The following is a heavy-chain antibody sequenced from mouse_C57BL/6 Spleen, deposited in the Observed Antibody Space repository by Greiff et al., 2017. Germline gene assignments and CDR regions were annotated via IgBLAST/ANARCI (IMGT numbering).Heavy chain of an antibody. J-gene: IGHJ2*01. CDR1: GYTFTSYW. CDR2: IDPSDSYT. CDR3: ASSSNHFDY. D-gene: IGHD2-5*01. V-gene: IGHV1-69*01. Sequence: VQLQQPGAELVMPGASVKLSCKASGYTFTSYWMHWVKQRPGQGLEWIGEIDPSDSYTNYNQKFKGKSTLTVDKSSSTAYMQLSSLTSEDSAVYYCASSSNHFDYWGQGTTLTVSS.